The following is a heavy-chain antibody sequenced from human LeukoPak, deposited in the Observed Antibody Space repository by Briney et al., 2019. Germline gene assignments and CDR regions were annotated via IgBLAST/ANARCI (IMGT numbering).Heavy chain of an antibody. CDR2: ISSRASTT. J-gene: IGHJ4*02. V-gene: IGHV3-11*01. D-gene: IGHD6-13*01. Sequence: PGGSLRLSCAASGFTFSDYYMSWIRQAPGQGLEWVSYISSRASTTYYADSVKGRFTISRDNANNSMFLQMSSLRTEDTAVYYCATGKRQLDYWGQGTLVTVSS. CDR1: GFTFSDYY. CDR3: ATGKRQLDY.